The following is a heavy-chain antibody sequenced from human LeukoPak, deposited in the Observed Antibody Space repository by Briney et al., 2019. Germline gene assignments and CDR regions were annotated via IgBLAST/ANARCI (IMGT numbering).Heavy chain of an antibody. CDR3: ATHQRATVTDAFDI. D-gene: IGHD4-17*01. CDR1: GYSFTSYW. J-gene: IGHJ3*02. Sequence: VESLKISFKGSGYSFTSYWIGWVRQIPGKGLEWVGIIYPGDSDTRYSPSFQGQVTISADKSISTAYLQWSSLKASDTAMYYCATHQRATVTDAFDIWGQGTMVTVSS. V-gene: IGHV5-51*01. CDR2: IYPGDSDT.